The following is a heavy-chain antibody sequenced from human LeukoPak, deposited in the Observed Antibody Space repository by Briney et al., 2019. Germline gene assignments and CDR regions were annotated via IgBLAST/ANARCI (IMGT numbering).Heavy chain of an antibody. V-gene: IGHV3-7*01. D-gene: IGHD3-10*02. J-gene: IGHJ1*01. CDR1: TVIFRKYW. CDR2: IAHDGSVK. CDR3: AFFVREPQN. Sequence: PGGSLRLSCAASTVIFRKYWMGWARQAPGKGLEWVANIAHDGSVKWYVDSVKGRFIISRDNARDSLYLQMNGLRVKDTAIYYCAFFVREPQNWGQGTLVTVSS.